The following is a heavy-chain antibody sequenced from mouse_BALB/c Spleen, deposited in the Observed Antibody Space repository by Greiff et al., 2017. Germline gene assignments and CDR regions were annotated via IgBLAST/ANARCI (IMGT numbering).Heavy chain of an antibody. CDR3: ARAYYGSSPDY. CDR2: ISSGGST. V-gene: IGHV5-6-5*01. D-gene: IGHD1-1*01. CDR1: GFTFSSYA. Sequence: EVKVEESGGGLVKPGGSLKLSCAASGFTFSSYAMSWVRQTPEKRLEWVASISSGGSTYYPDSVKGRFTISRDNARNILYLQMSSLRSEDTAMYYCARAYYGSSPDYWGQGTTLTVSS. J-gene: IGHJ2*01.